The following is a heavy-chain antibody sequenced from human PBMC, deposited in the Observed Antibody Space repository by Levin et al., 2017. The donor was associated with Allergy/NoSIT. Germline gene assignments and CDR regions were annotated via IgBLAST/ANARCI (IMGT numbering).Heavy chain of an antibody. CDR2: ISHIITDT. CDR1: GFIFSHYS. Sequence: GGSLRLSCEASGFIFSHYSMNWVRQAPGKGLEWVSTISHIITDTHYADSVRGRFTISRDNSRNTLYLQMTNLRAEDTATYYCSPYIQPHFDDWGRGARVIVSS. V-gene: IGHV3-21*04. D-gene: IGHD5-18*01. CDR3: SPYIQPHFDD. J-gene: IGHJ4*02.